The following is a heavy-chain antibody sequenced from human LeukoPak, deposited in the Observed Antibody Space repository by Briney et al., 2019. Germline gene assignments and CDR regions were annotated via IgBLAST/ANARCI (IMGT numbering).Heavy chain of an antibody. CDR2: IYPGDSGP. D-gene: IGHD1-26*01. CDR1: GYSFTSYC. CDR3: GMSGDRVPLQDDVFDV. V-gene: IGHV5-51*01. Sequence: GESLKTSCKVSGYSFTSYCIGWVRQMPGKGVEWMGIIYPGDSGPTYSPSFQGQVTISVDKSINTAYLQWSSLQASDTAMYYCGMSGDRVPLQDDVFDVWGQGTMVTVST. J-gene: IGHJ3*01.